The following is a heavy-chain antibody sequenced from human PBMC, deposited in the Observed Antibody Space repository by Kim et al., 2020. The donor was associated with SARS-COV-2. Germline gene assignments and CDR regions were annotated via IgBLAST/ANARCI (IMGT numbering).Heavy chain of an antibody. V-gene: IGHV3-23*01. CDR2: ISGSGAGT. CDR3: AKGMGQQPVAHR. CDR1: GFTFRDYA. D-gene: IGHD6-6*01. Sequence: GGSLRLSCTASGFTFRDYAMTWVRQAPGKGLEWVAGISGSGAGTFYAEFLKGPFTISRDNSRNTLYLEKASRTDDDTAVYYCAKGMGQQPVAHRWGQGTLDTVSS. J-gene: IGHJ1*01.